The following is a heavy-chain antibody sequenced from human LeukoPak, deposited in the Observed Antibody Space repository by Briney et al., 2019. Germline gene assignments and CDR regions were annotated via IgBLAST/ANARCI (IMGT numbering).Heavy chain of an antibody. Sequence: GGSLRLSCAASGFTFSSYEMNWVRQAPGKGLEWISYISSTSSSIYYADSVKGRFTISRDNAENSVHLQMNSLRAEDTATYYCVSAYGGLLDYWGQGTLVTVSS. V-gene: IGHV3-48*03. CDR2: ISSTSSSI. J-gene: IGHJ4*02. CDR3: VSAYGGLLDY. CDR1: GFTFSSYE. D-gene: IGHD3-16*01.